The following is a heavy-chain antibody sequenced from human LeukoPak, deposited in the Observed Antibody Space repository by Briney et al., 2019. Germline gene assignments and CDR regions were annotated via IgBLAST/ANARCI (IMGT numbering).Heavy chain of an antibody. Sequence: ASVKVSCKTSDYAFINSGISWDWVGHGQGHERVGWINTGSGNTNFGCKFQGRVTLTTYTSTTTANMELRSLTSDDTAVYYCARTHAMNSYDPSGYLDYWGQGTLVTVSS. CDR1: DYAFINSG. V-gene: IGHV1-18*04. D-gene: IGHD3-22*01. J-gene: IGHJ4*02. CDR3: ARTHAMNSYDPSGYLDY. CDR2: INTGSGNT.